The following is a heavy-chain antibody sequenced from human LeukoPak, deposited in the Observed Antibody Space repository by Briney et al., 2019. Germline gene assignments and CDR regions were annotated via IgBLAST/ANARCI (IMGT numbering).Heavy chain of an antibody. D-gene: IGHD6-13*01. V-gene: IGHV1-18*01. Sequence: GASVKVSCKASGYTFTSYGISWVRQAPGQGLEWMGWISAYNGNTNYAQKLQGRVTMTTDTSTSTAYMELRSLRSDDTAVYYCARDQSMGIAAADFDYWGQGTLVSVSS. J-gene: IGHJ4*02. CDR1: GYTFTSYG. CDR2: ISAYNGNT. CDR3: ARDQSMGIAAADFDY.